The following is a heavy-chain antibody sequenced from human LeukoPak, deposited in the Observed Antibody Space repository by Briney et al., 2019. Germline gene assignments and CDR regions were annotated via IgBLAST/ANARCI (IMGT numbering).Heavy chain of an antibody. Sequence: PGGSLRLSCAASGFTFGTYDMHWVRQATGKSLEWVSAIGTAGDTYYQGSVKGRFTISREFATNYLYLQMNSLRAEDTAVYYCARQLRPLGFDFWGQGTLVTVSS. V-gene: IGHV3-13*01. CDR1: GFTFGTYD. CDR2: IGTAGDT. J-gene: IGHJ4*02. CDR3: ARQLRPLGFDF.